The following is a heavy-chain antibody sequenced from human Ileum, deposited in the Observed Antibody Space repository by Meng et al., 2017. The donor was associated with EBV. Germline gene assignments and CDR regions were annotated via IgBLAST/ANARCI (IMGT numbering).Heavy chain of an antibody. V-gene: IGHV4-30-4*01. Sequence: QVQLQESGPRLVKPSQTLSLTCTVSGCSISSSNYYWSWIRQPPGKGLEWSGHIYNSGSTYYNPSLKSRITISVDSSKNQFSLKLSSVTAADTAVYYCARGQKGYFDLWGRGTLVTVSS. CDR3: ARGQKGYFDL. CDR1: GCSISSSNYY. CDR2: IYNSGST. J-gene: IGHJ2*01.